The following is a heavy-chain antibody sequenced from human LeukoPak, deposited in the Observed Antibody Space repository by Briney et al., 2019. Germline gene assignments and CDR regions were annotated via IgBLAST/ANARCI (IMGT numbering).Heavy chain of an antibody. D-gene: IGHD3-10*01. Sequence: GGSLKLSCAASGFTFSSYGMHWVRQAPGKGLEWVAFIRYDGSNKYYADSVKGRFTISRDNSKNTLYLQMNSLRAEDTAVYYCARDRQYYGSGSYFTFDYWGQGTLVTVSS. J-gene: IGHJ4*02. CDR3: ARDRQYYGSGSYFTFDY. CDR1: GFTFSSYG. V-gene: IGHV3-30*02. CDR2: IRYDGSNK.